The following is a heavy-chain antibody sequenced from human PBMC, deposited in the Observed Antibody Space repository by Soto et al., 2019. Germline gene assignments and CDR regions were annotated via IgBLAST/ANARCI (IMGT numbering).Heavy chain of an antibody. V-gene: IGHV4-38-2*01. J-gene: IGHJ4*02. D-gene: IGHD5-12*01. CDR2: IYHDGST. Sequence: SETLSLTCAVSGSSVSSAYYWGWIRQPPGKGLEWIATIYHDGSTYYNPSLKSRVIISRDNAQNSLFLQMNTLRPEDTAMYYCARVAYWGPGTQVTVSS. CDR1: GSSVSSAYY. CDR3: ARVAY.